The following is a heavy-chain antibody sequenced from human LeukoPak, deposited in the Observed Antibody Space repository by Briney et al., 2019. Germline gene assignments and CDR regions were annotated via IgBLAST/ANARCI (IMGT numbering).Heavy chain of an antibody. CDR3: ARQVPEPLLYYYYMDV. Sequence: SETLSLTCTVSGGSISSYYWSWIRQPPGKGLEWIGYIYYSGSTNYNPSLKSRVTISVDTSKNQFSLKLSSVTAADTAVYYCARQVPEPLLYYYYMDVWGKGTTVTVSS. CDR2: IYYSGST. V-gene: IGHV4-59*08. J-gene: IGHJ6*03. CDR1: GGSISSYY. D-gene: IGHD1-14*01.